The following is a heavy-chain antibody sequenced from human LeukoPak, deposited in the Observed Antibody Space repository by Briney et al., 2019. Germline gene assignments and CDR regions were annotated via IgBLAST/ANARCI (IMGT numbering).Heavy chain of an antibody. CDR3: GRDGNTYYMDV. J-gene: IGHJ6*03. Sequence: SETPSLTCTVSGGSIGSSNYHWGWIRQPPGKGLEWIGSIYYSGKTYYNASLKSRVTISVDTSTNQFSLKLSSVTAVDTAVYYCGRDGNTYYMDVWGRGTTVTVSS. D-gene: IGHD1-26*01. V-gene: IGHV4-39*07. CDR2: IYYSGKT. CDR1: GGSIGSSNYH.